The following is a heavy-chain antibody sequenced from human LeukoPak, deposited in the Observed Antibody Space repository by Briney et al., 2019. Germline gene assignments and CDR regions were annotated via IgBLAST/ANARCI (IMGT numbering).Heavy chain of an antibody. J-gene: IGHJ4*02. CDR2: ISSSSSTI. CDR3: AREGWLQLYSY. D-gene: IGHD5-24*01. V-gene: IGHV3-48*01. CDR1: GFTFSSYS. Sequence: GGSLRLSCAASGFTFSSYSMNWVRQAPGKGLEWVSYISSSSSTIYYADSVKGRFTISRDNAKNSLYLQMNSLRAEDTAVYYCAREGWLQLYSYWGQGTLVTVSS.